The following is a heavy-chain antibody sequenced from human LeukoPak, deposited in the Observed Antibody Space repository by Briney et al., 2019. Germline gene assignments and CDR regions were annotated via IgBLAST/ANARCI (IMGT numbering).Heavy chain of an antibody. V-gene: IGHV4-39*01. Sequence: SETLSLTCTVSGGSISSSSFYWGWIRQPPGKGLEWIGSIFYSGSTYYNPSLKSRVTISVDTSKNQFSLKLSSVTAADTAVYYCARNVLRYFDWFLDWGQGTLVTVSS. CDR2: IFYSGST. D-gene: IGHD3-9*01. CDR3: ARNVLRYFDWFLD. CDR1: GGSISSSSFY. J-gene: IGHJ4*02.